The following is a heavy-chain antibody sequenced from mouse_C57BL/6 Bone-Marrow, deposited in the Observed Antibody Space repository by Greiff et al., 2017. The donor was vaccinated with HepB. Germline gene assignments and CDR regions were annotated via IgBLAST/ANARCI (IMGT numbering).Heavy chain of an antibody. CDR2: IYPRSGNT. CDR3: AREVYYYGSFYYAMDY. D-gene: IGHD1-1*01. V-gene: IGHV1-81*01. CDR1: GYTFTSYG. J-gene: IGHJ4*01. Sequence: VKLVESGAELARPGASVKLSCKASGYTFTSYGISWVKQRTGQGLEWIGEIYPRSGNTYYNEKFKGKATLTADKSSSTAYMELRSLTSEDSAVYFCAREVYYYGSFYYAMDYWGQGTSVTVSS.